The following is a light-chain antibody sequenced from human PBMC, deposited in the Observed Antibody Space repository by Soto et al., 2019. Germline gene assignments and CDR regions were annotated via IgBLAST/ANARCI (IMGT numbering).Light chain of an antibody. V-gene: IGKV3-20*01. CDR1: QSVSSSY. CDR3: HQYNNWPPWT. Sequence: EIVLTQSPGTLSLSPGERATLSCRASQSVSSSYLAWYQQKPGQAPRLLIYGASSRATGIPDRFSGSGSGTEFTLTISSLQSEDSAVYHCHQYNNWPPWTVGQGTKVDIK. J-gene: IGKJ1*01. CDR2: GAS.